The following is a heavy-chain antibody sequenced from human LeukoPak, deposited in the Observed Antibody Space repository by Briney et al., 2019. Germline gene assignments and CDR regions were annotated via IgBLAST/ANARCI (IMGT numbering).Heavy chain of an antibody. Sequence: SETLSLTCTVSGGSISSYYWSWIRQPAGKGLEWIGRIHTSGSTNYNPSLKSRVTMSVDTSKNQFSLKLSSVTAADTAVYYCARGIGDFWSGYSDYYGMDVWGQGTTVTVSS. CDR3: ARGIGDFWSGYSDYYGMDV. D-gene: IGHD3-3*01. CDR1: GGSISSYY. J-gene: IGHJ6*02. CDR2: IHTSGST. V-gene: IGHV4-4*07.